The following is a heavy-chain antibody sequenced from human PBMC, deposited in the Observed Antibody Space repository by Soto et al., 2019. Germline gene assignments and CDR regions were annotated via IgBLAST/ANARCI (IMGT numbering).Heavy chain of an antibody. CDR2: ISGSGGST. V-gene: IGHV3-23*01. CDR1: GFTFSSYA. CDR3: AKAEDGRHINFDY. Sequence: GGSLRLSCAASGFTFSSYAMIWVRQAPGKGLEWVSAISGSGGSTYYADSVKGRFTISRDNSKNTLYLQMNSLRAEDTAVYYCAKAEDGRHINFDYWGQGTLVTVSS. D-gene: IGHD2-21*01. J-gene: IGHJ4*02.